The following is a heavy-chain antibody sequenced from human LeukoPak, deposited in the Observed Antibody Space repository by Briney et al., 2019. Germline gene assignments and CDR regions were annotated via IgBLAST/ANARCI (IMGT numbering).Heavy chain of an antibody. V-gene: IGHV3-11*01. J-gene: IGHJ3*01. D-gene: IGHD7-27*01. CDR3: ARDVGTYVNPFDAFDL. CDR2: ISSSGHMT. Sequence: GGSLRLPCSASGFSFSDYYMSWIRQAPGKGLEWVSFISSSGHMTAYADSVKGRVSISRDNAKNSMDLQLTNVRAEDTAVYLCARDVGTYVNPFDAFDLWGQGTMVTVSS. CDR1: GFSFSDYY.